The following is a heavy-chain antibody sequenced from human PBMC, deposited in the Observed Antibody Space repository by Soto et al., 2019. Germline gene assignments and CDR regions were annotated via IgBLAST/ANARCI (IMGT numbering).Heavy chain of an antibody. V-gene: IGHV3-30-3*01. Sequence: GGSLRLSCAASEFTFSTYPMHWVRQAPGKGLEWVAVISYDETNKYYADSVEGRFTISRDNSKNTLYLQMNNLRADDTAVYYCARGASDFWGAYPEIHFFDYWGHGTRVTVS. J-gene: IGHJ4*01. CDR3: ARGASDFWGAYPEIHFFDY. CDR2: ISYDETNK. CDR1: EFTFSTYP. D-gene: IGHD3-3*01.